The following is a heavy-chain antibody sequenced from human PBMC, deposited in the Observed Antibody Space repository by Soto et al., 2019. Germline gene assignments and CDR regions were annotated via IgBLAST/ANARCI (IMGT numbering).Heavy chain of an antibody. Sequence: SGTLSLTCTVSGGSLSSSSFFWGWIRQPPGKGLEWIGSIYYSGSTYYNPSLKSRVTVSVDTSKNQFSLKLSSVTAADTAVYYCARHPSDFWFDPWGQGTLVTVSS. V-gene: IGHV4-39*01. J-gene: IGHJ5*02. CDR3: ARHPSDFWFDP. CDR1: GGSLSSSSFF. CDR2: IYYSGST. D-gene: IGHD2-21*02.